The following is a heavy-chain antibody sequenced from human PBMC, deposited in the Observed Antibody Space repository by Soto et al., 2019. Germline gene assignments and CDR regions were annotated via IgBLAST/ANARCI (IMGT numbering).Heavy chain of an antibody. D-gene: IGHD6-19*01. V-gene: IGHV1-69*13. J-gene: IGHJ4*03. CDR1: GGRFSRYA. CDR3: TRDPASGGGCRFQH. CDR2: IIPIFGTA. Sequence: SVKVSCETSGGRFSRYAFGFVRTAIGQGLDWMGGIIPIFGTASYAQKFQGRVTITADESTSTAYMELSSLRSEDTAVYYCTRDPASGGGCRFQHWLQGTVVTVSS.